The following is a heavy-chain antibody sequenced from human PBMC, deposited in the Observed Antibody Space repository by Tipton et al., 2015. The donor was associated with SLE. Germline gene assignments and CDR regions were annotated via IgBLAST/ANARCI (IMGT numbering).Heavy chain of an antibody. CDR2: ITSNGGST. J-gene: IGHJ4*02. CDR3: ARETWDSSSWYDY. Sequence: SLRLSCAASGFTFSNYAMHWVRQAPGKGLEYVSAITSNGGSTYYAKSVKGRFTISRDNSKNTLYLQMGSLRAEDTAVYYCARETWDSSSWYDYWGQGTLVTVSS. D-gene: IGHD6-13*01. CDR1: GFTFSNYA. V-gene: IGHV3-64*01.